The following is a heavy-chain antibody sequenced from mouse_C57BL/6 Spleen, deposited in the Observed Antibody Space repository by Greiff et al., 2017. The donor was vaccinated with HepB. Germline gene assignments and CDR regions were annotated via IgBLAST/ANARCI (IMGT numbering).Heavy chain of an antibody. CDR2: IDPEDGDT. CDR1: GFNIKDYY. Sequence: EVKLQESGAELVRPGASVKLSCTASGFNIKDYYMHWVKQRPEQGLEWIGRIDPEDGDTEYAPKFQGKATMTADTSSNTAYLQLSSLTSEDTAVYYCTTEGYDYDVWFAYWGQGTLVTVSA. J-gene: IGHJ3*01. V-gene: IGHV14-1*01. CDR3: TTEGYDYDVWFAY. D-gene: IGHD2-4*01.